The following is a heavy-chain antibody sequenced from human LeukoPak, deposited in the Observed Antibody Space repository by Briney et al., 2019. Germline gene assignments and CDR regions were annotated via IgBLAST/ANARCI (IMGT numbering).Heavy chain of an antibody. V-gene: IGHV4-59*01. Sequence: SETLSLTCSVSGDSIYWSWVRQSPGKGLQWIGTVYYSGATNYNPSLASRVTMSLDMSKSQFSLKLSSVTAADTAIYYCAVETSQPRYFDHWGQGTLVTVSS. CDR2: VYYSGAT. D-gene: IGHD3-9*01. CDR1: GDSIY. CDR3: AVETSQPRYFDH. J-gene: IGHJ4*02.